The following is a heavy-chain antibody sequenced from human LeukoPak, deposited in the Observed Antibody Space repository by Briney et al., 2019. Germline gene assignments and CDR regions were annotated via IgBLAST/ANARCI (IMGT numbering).Heavy chain of an antibody. V-gene: IGHV3-21*01. CDR2: ISSSSSYI. Sequence: PGGSLRLSCAASGFTFSSYEMNWVRQAPGKGLEWVSSISSSSSYIYYADSVKGRFTISRDNAKNSLYLQMNGLRAEDTAVYYCARGIYGDYVLDYWGQGTLVTVSS. CDR1: GFTFSSYE. CDR3: ARGIYGDYVLDY. D-gene: IGHD4-17*01. J-gene: IGHJ4*02.